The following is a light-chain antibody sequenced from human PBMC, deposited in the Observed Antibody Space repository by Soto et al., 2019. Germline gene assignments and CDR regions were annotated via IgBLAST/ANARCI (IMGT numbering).Light chain of an antibody. V-gene: IGKV4-1*01. J-gene: IGKJ1*01. CDR3: QQYYSSPWT. CDR2: WAS. Sequence: DIVMTQSPDSLAVSLGERATINCRSSQRVLYSSDNNNYLVWYQQKPGQPPKLLIYWASTRESGVPDRFSGRGSGTEFTLTISILQAEDVAVYYCQQYYSSPWTFGQGTKVELK. CDR1: QRVLYSSDNNNY.